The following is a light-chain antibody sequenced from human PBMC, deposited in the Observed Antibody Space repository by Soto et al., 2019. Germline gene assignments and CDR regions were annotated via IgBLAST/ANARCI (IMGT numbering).Light chain of an antibody. CDR3: SSDASSTTLL. CDR2: EVN. Sequence: QSVLTQPASVSGSPGQSITISCTGTSSDVGAYNYVSWFQQHPGKVPKLLVYEVNNRPSGVANRFSGSKSGNTASLTISGHPAEDADDYYCSSDASSTTLLFGGGTKLTVL. J-gene: IGLJ3*02. CDR1: SSDVGAYNY. V-gene: IGLV2-14*01.